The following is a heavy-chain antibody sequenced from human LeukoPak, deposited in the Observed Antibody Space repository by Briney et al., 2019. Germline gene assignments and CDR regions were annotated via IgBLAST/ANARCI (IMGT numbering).Heavy chain of an antibody. V-gene: IGHV3-21*01. D-gene: IGHD2-2*01. Sequence: PGGSLRLSCAASGFTFSSYSMNWVRQAPGKGLEWVSSISSSSSYIYYADSVKGRFTISRDNAKNSLHLQMNSLRAEDTAVYYCARDGGYCSSTGCYDRLDSWGQGTLVTVSS. CDR1: GFTFSSYS. CDR2: ISSSSSYI. CDR3: ARDGGYCSSTGCYDRLDS. J-gene: IGHJ4*02.